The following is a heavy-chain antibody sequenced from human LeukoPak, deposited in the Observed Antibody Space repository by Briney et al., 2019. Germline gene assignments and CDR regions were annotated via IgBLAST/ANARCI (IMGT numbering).Heavy chain of an antibody. Sequence: ASVKVSCKASGYTFTSHGISWVRQAPGQGLEWMGWISAYNGNTNYAQKLQGRVTMTTDTSTSTAYMELRSLRSDDTAVYYCARLTCYYGSGRLDYWGQGTLVTVSS. J-gene: IGHJ4*02. D-gene: IGHD3-10*01. CDR2: ISAYNGNT. CDR3: ARLTCYYGSGRLDY. CDR1: GYTFTSHG. V-gene: IGHV1-18*04.